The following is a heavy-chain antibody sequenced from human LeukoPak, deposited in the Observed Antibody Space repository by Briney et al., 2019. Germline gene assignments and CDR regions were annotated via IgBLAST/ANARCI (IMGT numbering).Heavy chain of an antibody. CDR3: ARDSVTMVRGVISEPYYYYYMDV. J-gene: IGHJ6*03. D-gene: IGHD3-10*01. CDR2: IYSGTT. CDR1: GFSVSDNS. Sequence: PGGSLRLSCTVSGFSVSDNSMSWVRQAPGKGLEGVSFIYSGTTHYSDSVKGRFTISRDNSKNTLYLQMNSLRAEDTAVYYCARDSVTMVRGVISEPYYYYYMDVWGKGTTVTISS. V-gene: IGHV3-53*01.